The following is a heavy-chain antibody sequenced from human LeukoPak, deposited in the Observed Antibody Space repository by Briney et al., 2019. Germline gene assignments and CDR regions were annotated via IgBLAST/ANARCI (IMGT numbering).Heavy chain of an antibody. CDR1: GFTFSSYW. D-gene: IGHD2-2*01. V-gene: IGHV3-7*01. CDR2: IKQDGSEK. J-gene: IGHJ6*03. CDR3: ARHGDIVVVPYYYYMDV. Sequence: GGSLRLSCAASGFTFSSYWMSWVRQAPGKGLEWVANIKQDGSEKYYVDSVKGRFTISRDNAKNLLYLQMNSLRAEDTAVYYCARHGDIVVVPYYYYMDVWGKGTTVTVSS.